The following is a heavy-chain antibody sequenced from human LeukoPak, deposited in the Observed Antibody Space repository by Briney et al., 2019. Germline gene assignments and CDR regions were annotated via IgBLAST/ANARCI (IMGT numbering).Heavy chain of an antibody. Sequence: SETLSLTCTVSGGSISSYYWSWIRQPAGKGLEWIGRIYTSGSTNYNPSLKSRVTISLDTSKNQFSLKVSSVTAADTAVYYCASSEWELRGMAIDYWGQGTLVTVSS. CDR2: IYTSGST. CDR1: GGSISSYY. CDR3: ASSEWELRGMAIDY. D-gene: IGHD1-26*01. J-gene: IGHJ4*02. V-gene: IGHV4-4*07.